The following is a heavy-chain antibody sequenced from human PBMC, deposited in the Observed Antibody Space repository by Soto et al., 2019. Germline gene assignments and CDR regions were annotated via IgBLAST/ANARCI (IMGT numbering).Heavy chain of an antibody. CDR1: GGSISSGGYY. CDR3: ARCSLVVVPAPGFDP. CDR2: IYYSGTT. J-gene: IGHJ5*02. D-gene: IGHD2-2*01. V-gene: IGHV4-31*03. Sequence: LSLTCTVSGGSISSGGYYWSWIRQHPGKGLEWIGYIYYSGTTYYNPSLKSRVTISVDTSKNQFSLKLSSVSAADTALYYCARCSLVVVPAPGFDPWGRGTLVTVSS.